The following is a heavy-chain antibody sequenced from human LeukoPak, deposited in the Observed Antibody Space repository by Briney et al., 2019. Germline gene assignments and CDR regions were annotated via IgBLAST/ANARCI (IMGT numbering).Heavy chain of an antibody. D-gene: IGHD3-10*01. V-gene: IGHV4-39*07. CDR2: IFYSART. CDR1: GGSISTSNYY. J-gene: IGHJ6*03. Sequence: SETLSLTCTVSGGSISTSNYYWGCIRQPPGKELGWIGNIFYSARTYSSPSRKSRATISLDTSRNQFSLKLTSVTAADTAVYYCAAHHCYGSGSYSYSCCYMDVWGKGTTVTVSS. CDR3: AAHHCYGSGSYSYSCCYMDV.